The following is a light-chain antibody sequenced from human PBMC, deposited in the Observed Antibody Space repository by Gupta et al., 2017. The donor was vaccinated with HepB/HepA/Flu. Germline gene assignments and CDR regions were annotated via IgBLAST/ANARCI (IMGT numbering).Light chain of an antibody. CDR1: SLRSYY. J-gene: IGLJ2*01. V-gene: IGLV3-19*01. Sequence: SSELTQDPAVSVALGQTARITCQGDSLRSYYPSWYQQKPGQAPVLVIYGRNNRPSGIPDRFSGSSSGNTASLTITGAQAEDEGDYYCNSRDSSGDHPFGGGTKLTVL. CDR3: NSRDSSGDHP. CDR2: GRN.